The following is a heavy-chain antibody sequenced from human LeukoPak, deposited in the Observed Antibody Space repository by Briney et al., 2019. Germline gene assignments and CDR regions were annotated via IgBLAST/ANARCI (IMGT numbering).Heavy chain of an antibody. CDR2: INTDGSIT. Sequence: PGGSLRLSCAASGFTLSDYWIHWVRQAPGKGLVWVSRINTDGSITNYADSVEGRFTISRDNAKNTLYLQMSSLRAEDTAVYYCARDRGPRTGFMVREAYDYWGQGTLVTVSS. V-gene: IGHV3-74*01. J-gene: IGHJ4*02. D-gene: IGHD3-10*01. CDR3: ARDRGPRTGFMVREAYDY. CDR1: GFTLSDYW.